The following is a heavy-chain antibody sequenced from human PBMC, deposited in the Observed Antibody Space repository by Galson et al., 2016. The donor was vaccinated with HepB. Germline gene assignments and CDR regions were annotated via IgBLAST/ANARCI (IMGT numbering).Heavy chain of an antibody. Sequence: SLRLSCAASGFTFRSYDMSWVRQAPGKGLEWVSGINYSGSNTYYADSVKGRFTISRDNSKNTLYLQMNSLRVEDSAVYYCAKGKGYSDSGIYYVDYWGQGTLVTVSS. V-gene: IGHV3-23*01. CDR3: AKGKGYSDSGIYYVDY. CDR2: INYSGSNT. CDR1: GFTFRSYD. J-gene: IGHJ4*02. D-gene: IGHD3-10*01.